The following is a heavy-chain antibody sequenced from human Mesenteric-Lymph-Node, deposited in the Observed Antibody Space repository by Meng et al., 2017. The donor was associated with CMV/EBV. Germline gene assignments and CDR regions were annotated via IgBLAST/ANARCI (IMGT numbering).Heavy chain of an antibody. J-gene: IGHJ4*02. Sequence: SGGSISSSNWWSWVRQHPGKGLEWIGGIYQSGGTNYNPSLKSRVTISVDKSKSQFSLKVASLTAADTAVYYCAGIDCSGGSCHSIDYWGQGALVTVSS. D-gene: IGHD2-15*01. CDR2: IYQSGGT. CDR3: AGIDCSGGSCHSIDY. CDR1: GGSISSSNW. V-gene: IGHV4-4*02.